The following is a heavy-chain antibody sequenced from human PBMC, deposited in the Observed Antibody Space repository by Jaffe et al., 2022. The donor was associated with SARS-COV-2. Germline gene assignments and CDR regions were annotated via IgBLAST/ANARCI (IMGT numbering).Heavy chain of an antibody. J-gene: IGHJ4*02. D-gene: IGHD3-22*01. Sequence: EVQLVQSGAEVKKPGESLKISCKGSGYSFTSYWIGWVRQMPGKGLEWMGIIYPGDSDTRYSPSFQGQVTISADKSISTAYLQWSSLKASDTAMYYCARLPRLYYYDSSVSYWGQGTLVTVSS. CDR3: ARLPRLYYYDSSVSY. V-gene: IGHV5-51*01. CDR2: IYPGDSDT. CDR1: GYSFTSYW.